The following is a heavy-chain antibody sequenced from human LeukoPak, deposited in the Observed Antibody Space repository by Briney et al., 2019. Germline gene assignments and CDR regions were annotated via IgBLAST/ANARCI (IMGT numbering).Heavy chain of an antibody. V-gene: IGHV4-61*01. CDR2: IYYSGST. Sequence: PSETLSLTCTVSGGSVSSHSYYWSWLRQPPGKGLEWIGYIYYSGSTNYNPSLKSRVTISVDTSKNQFPLKLSSVTAADTAVYYCARDWGGYCSGGSCYWGGFDIWGQGTMVTVSS. D-gene: IGHD2-15*01. CDR1: GGSVSSHSYY. CDR3: ARDWGGYCSGGSCYWGGFDI. J-gene: IGHJ3*02.